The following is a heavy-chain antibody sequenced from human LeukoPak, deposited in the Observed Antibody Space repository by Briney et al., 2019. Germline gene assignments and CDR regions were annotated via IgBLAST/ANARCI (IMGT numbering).Heavy chain of an antibody. J-gene: IGHJ4*02. CDR3: ASVADFWSGYFDY. CDR2: IWYDGSNK. D-gene: IGHD3-3*01. CDR1: GSTFSSYG. V-gene: IGHV3-33*01. Sequence: PGGSLRLSCAASGSTFSSYGMHWVRQAPGKGLEWVAVIWYDGSNKYYADSVKGRFTISRDNSKNTLYLQMNSLRAEDTAVYYCASVADFWSGYFDYWGQGTLVTVFS.